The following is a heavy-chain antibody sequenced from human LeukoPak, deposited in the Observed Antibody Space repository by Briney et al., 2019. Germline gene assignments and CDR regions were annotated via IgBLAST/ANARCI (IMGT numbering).Heavy chain of an antibody. V-gene: IGHV3-30-3*01. D-gene: IGHD3-10*01. CDR2: ISYDGSNK. J-gene: IGHJ5*02. Sequence: PGGSLRLSCAASGFTFSSYAMHWVRQAPGKGLEWVAVISYDGSNKYYADSVKGRFTISRDNSKNTLYLQMNSLRAEDTAVYYCARAPPVYYGSGSFDPWGQGTLVTVSS. CDR3: ARAPPVYYGSGSFDP. CDR1: GFTFSSYA.